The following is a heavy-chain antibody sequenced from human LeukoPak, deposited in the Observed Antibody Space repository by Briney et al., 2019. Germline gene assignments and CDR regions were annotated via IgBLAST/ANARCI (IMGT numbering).Heavy chain of an antibody. D-gene: IGHD1-26*01. V-gene: IGHV4-61*08. CDR3: ARDPVGATKVFDY. CDR1: GGSVNSGDYY. J-gene: IGHJ4*02. Sequence: SETLSLTCTVSGGSVNSGDYYWNWIRQPPGKGLEWIGYIYYSGSTIYNPSLKSRVTISIDTSKNQFSLRLSSVTAADTAVYYCARDPVGATKVFDYWGQGALVTVSS. CDR2: IYYSGST.